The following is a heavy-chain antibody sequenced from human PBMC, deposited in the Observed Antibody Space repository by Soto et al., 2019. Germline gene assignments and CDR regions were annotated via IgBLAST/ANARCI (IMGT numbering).Heavy chain of an antibody. D-gene: IGHD6-6*01. CDR1: GYGFSGYW. Sequence: ESLKISCKGSGYGFSGYWIVWVRQMPGKGLEWMGIIYPDDSNTRYSPSFQDQVTISADKSISTAYLQWSSLKASDTAMYYCARYNSPSLAGNRFDPWGQGTLVTVSS. V-gene: IGHV5-51*01. CDR2: IYPDDSNT. CDR3: ARYNSPSLAGNRFDP. J-gene: IGHJ5*02.